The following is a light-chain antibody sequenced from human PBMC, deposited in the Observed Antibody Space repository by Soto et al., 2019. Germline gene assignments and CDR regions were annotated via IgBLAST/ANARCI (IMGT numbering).Light chain of an antibody. CDR3: NSYSRGTTLRV. Sequence: QSALTQPASVSGSPGQSITISCAGTSNDVGGYNYVSWYQQHPGKAPKLLIYEVSHRPSGVSHRFSGSKSGDTASLTIAGLQAEDEAVYYCNSYSRGTTLRVFGTGTKLTVL. CDR1: SNDVGGYNY. V-gene: IGLV2-14*01. J-gene: IGLJ1*01. CDR2: EVS.